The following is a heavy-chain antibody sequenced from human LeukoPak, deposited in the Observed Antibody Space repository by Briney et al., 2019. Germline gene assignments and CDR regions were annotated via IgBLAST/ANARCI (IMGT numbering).Heavy chain of an antibody. Sequence: GGSLRLSCAASGFTFSSYDMHWVRQATGKGLEWVSAIGTAGVTYYPGSVKGRFTISRENAKNSLYLQMNSLRAGDTAVYYCARVNEGTFDYWGQGTLVTVSS. CDR2: IGTAGVT. V-gene: IGHV3-13*01. J-gene: IGHJ4*02. D-gene: IGHD1-1*01. CDR1: GFTFSSYD. CDR3: ARVNEGTFDY.